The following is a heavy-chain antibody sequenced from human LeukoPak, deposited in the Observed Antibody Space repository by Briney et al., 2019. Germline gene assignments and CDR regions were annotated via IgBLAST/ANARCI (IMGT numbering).Heavy chain of an antibody. CDR1: GFTFSSYW. J-gene: IGHJ5*02. V-gene: IGHV3-7*01. D-gene: IGHD6-19*01. CDR3: ARDSSGWYHWFDP. CDR2: IKQDGSEK. Sequence: GGSLRLSCAASGFTFSSYWMSWVRQAPGKGLEWVANIKQDGSEKYYVDSVKGRFTISRDNAKNSLYLQMNSLRAEDTAVYYCARDSSGWYHWFDPWGQGTLVTVSS.